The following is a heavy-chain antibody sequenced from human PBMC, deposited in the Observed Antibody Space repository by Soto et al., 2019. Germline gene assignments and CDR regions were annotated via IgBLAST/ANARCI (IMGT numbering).Heavy chain of an antibody. CDR2: IYSGGST. J-gene: IGHJ6*02. CDR1: GFTVSSNY. Sequence: PGGSLRLSCAASGFTVSSNYMTWVRQAPGKGLEWVSLIYSGGSTYYANSVKGRFTISRDNSKNTLYLQMNSLRAEDTAVYYCARDSGSYLLRYRMDVWGQGTTVPVSS. V-gene: IGHV3-66*01. D-gene: IGHD1-26*01. CDR3: ARDSGSYLLRYRMDV.